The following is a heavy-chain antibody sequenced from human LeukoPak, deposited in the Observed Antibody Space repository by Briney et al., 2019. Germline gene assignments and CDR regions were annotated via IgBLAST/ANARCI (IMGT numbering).Heavy chain of an antibody. CDR1: GFTFSNYG. Sequence: GGSLRLSCAASGFTFSNYGMHWVRQAPGKGLEWVAFIRYDGSNKYYADSVKGRFTISRDNSKNTLYLQMNSLRAEDTAVYYCAKANSREVPAAILGYWGQGTLVTVSS. D-gene: IGHD2-2*02. CDR3: AKANSREVPAAILGY. CDR2: IRYDGSNK. J-gene: IGHJ4*02. V-gene: IGHV3-30*02.